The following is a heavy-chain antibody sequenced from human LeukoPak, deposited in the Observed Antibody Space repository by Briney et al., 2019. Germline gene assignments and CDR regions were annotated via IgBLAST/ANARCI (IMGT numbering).Heavy chain of an antibody. Sequence: SETLSLTCAVYGGSFSGYYWSWIRQPPGKGLEWIGEINHSGSTNYNASLKSRVTISVDTSKNQFSLKLSSVTAADTAVYYCARGGYSYGYGISSFDYWGQGTLVIVSS. J-gene: IGHJ4*02. V-gene: IGHV4-34*01. CDR2: INHSGST. D-gene: IGHD5-18*01. CDR1: GGSFSGYY. CDR3: ARGGYSYGYGISSFDY.